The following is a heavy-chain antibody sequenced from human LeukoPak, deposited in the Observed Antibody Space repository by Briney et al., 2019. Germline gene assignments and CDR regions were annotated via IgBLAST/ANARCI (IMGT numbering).Heavy chain of an antibody. CDR1: GYTFTGYY. CDR3: ARGRRWFGELFGNDY. J-gene: IGHJ4*02. V-gene: IGHV1-2*02. D-gene: IGHD3-10*01. Sequence: ASVKVSCKASGYTFTGYYMHWVRQAPGQGLEWMGWINPNSGGTNYAQKFQGRVTMTRDTSISTAYMELSRLRSDDTAVYYCARGRRWFGELFGNDYWGQGTLVTVSS. CDR2: INPNSGGT.